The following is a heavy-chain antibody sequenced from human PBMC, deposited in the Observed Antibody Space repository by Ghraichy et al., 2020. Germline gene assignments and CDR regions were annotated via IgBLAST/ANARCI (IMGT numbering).Heavy chain of an antibody. Sequence: LSLTCAASGFTFSSYWMSWVRQAPGKGLEWVANIKQDGSEKYYVDSVKGRFTISRDNAKNSLYLQMNSLRAEDTAVYYCARDSYSSGWFLLYYFDYWGQGTLVTVSS. CDR2: IKQDGSEK. CDR3: ARDSYSSGWFLLYYFDY. J-gene: IGHJ4*02. V-gene: IGHV3-7*03. D-gene: IGHD6-19*01. CDR1: GFTFSSYW.